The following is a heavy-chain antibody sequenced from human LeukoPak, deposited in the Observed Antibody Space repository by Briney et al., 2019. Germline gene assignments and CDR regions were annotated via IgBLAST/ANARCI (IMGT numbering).Heavy chain of an antibody. J-gene: IGHJ3*02. CDR2: IYYSGST. Sequence: SETLSLTCTVSGGSISSGGYYWSWIRQHPGKGLEWIGYIYYSGSTYYNPSLKSRVTISVDTSKNQFSLKLSSVTAADTAVYYCARGIRYDDAFDIWGQGTMVTVSS. D-gene: IGHD3-16*01. CDR3: ARGIRYDDAFDI. CDR1: GGSISSGGYY. V-gene: IGHV4-31*03.